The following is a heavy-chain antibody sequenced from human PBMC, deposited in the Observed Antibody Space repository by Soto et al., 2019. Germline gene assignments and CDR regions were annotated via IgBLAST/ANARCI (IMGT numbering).Heavy chain of an antibody. CDR1: GFTFSSYA. Sequence: XXALRLYFAPSGFTFSSYAMRSVLQAPGKGLEWVSAISGSGGSTYYADSAKGRFTISRDNSKNTLYLQMNSLRAEDTAVYYCAKVSVLVQYYFDYWGQGTLVTVSS. J-gene: IGHJ4*02. V-gene: IGHV3-23*01. D-gene: IGHD6-13*01. CDR3: AKVSVLVQYYFDY. CDR2: ISGSGGST.